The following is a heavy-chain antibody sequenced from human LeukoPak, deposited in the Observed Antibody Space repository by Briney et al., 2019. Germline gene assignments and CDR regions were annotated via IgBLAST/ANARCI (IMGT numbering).Heavy chain of an antibody. J-gene: IGHJ6*03. CDR2: ISGSGDTI. CDR3: ARRTYYNFWSGYPTSYYYYYYMDV. V-gene: IGHV3-11*01. D-gene: IGHD3-3*01. CDR1: GFTFSDYY. Sequence: GGSLRLSCAASGFTFSDYYMNWIRQAPGSGLEWISFISGSGDTIYYADSVMGRFTISRDNAKNALYLQMNSLRAEDSAVYYCARRTYYNFWSGYPTSYYYYYYMDVWGKGTTVTVSS.